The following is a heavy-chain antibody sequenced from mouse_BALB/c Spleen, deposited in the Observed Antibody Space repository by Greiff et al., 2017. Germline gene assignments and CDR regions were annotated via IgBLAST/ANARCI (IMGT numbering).Heavy chain of an antibody. CDR1: GFTFSSFG. J-gene: IGHJ2*01. Sequence: EVKLMESGGGLVQPGGSRKLSCAASGFTFSSFGMHWVRQAPEKGLEWVAYISSGSSTIYYADTVKGRFTISRDNPKNTLFLQMTSLRSEDTAMYYCARGSMMDYFDYWGQGTTLTVSS. CDR2: ISSGSSTI. V-gene: IGHV5-17*02. D-gene: IGHD2-3*01. CDR3: ARGSMMDYFDY.